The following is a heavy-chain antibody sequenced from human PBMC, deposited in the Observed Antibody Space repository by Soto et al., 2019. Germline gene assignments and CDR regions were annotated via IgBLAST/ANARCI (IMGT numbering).Heavy chain of an antibody. CDR3: ARVGSSGWSPDY. V-gene: IGHV1-2*02. Sequence: ASVKVSCKASGYTFTGYYMHWVRQAPGQGLEWMGWINPNSGGTNYAQKFQGRVTITRDTSISTAYMELSRLRSDDTAVYYCARVGSSGWSPDYWGQGILVTVSS. CDR1: GYTFTGYY. CDR2: INPNSGGT. J-gene: IGHJ4*02. D-gene: IGHD6-19*01.